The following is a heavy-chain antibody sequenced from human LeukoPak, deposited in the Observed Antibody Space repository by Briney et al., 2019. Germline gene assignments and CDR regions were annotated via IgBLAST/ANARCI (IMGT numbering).Heavy chain of an antibody. CDR3: ARGSDCSGGSCYSYWYFDL. Sequence: GGSLRLSCAASAFTFSSYWMHWVRHAPGKGLVWVSRINSDGSSTSYADSVKGRFTISRDNAKNTLYLHMNSLRAEDTAMYYCARGSDCSGGSCYSYWYFDLWGRGTLVTVSS. V-gene: IGHV3-74*01. J-gene: IGHJ2*01. CDR1: AFTFSSYW. CDR2: INSDGSST. D-gene: IGHD2-15*01.